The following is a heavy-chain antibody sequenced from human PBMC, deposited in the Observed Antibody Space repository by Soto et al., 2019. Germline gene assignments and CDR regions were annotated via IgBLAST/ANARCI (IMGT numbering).Heavy chain of an antibody. V-gene: IGHV3-53*01. CDR3: ARGLGREYHDNGGHFHLDY. CDR1: GFTVNSNY. J-gene: IGHJ4*02. D-gene: IGHD3-22*01. CDR2: LYPDGRA. Sequence: SGGSLRLSCAASGFTVNSNYLTWVRQAPGKWLKWVSVLYPDGRAYYADSVKGRFTISTDNSKNTVFLQMNTLRAEDTAFYYCARGLGREYHDNGGHFHLDYWGQGXLVTVYS.